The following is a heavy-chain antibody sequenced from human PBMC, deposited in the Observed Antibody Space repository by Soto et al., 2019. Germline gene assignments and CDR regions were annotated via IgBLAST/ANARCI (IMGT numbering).Heavy chain of an antibody. CDR2: ISYDGSTK. V-gene: IGHV3-30*18. Sequence: QVQLVESGGGVVQPGRSLRLSCAASGFTFSDYGMHWVRQAPGKGLEWLIVISYDGSTKYYIDSVKGRFTISRDNSKNTVFLQMNSLRAEDTAVYYCAKRYYYDSSGPLDYWGQGTLVTVSS. CDR3: AKRYYYDSSGPLDY. D-gene: IGHD3-22*01. CDR1: GFTFSDYG. J-gene: IGHJ4*02.